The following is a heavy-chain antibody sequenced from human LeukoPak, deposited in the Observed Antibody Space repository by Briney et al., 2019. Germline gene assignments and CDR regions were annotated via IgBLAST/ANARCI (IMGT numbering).Heavy chain of an antibody. V-gene: IGHV3-48*02. CDR2: ISSSSGTI. J-gene: IGHJ4*02. Sequence: PGGSLRLSCAASGLTFSSYSMNWVRQAPGNGPEWVSYISSSSGTIYYTDSVKGRFTISRDNAKNSLYLQMNSVRDEDTAVYYSTRAGVYAYFDYWGQGTLVTVSS. CDR3: TRAGVYAYFDY. D-gene: IGHD3-10*01. CDR1: GLTFSSYS.